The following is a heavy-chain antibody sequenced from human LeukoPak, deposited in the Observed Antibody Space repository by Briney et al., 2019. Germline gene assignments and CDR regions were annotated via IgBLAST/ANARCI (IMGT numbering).Heavy chain of an antibody. Sequence: ASVKVSCKASGYSFTSYAINWVRQAPGQGLEWIGWISAYNGNTNYAQKLQGRVTMTTDTSTSTAYMELRSLRSDDTAVYYCAGGDYPDRDFDYWGQGTLVTVSS. CDR3: AGGDYPDRDFDY. V-gene: IGHV1-18*01. J-gene: IGHJ4*02. D-gene: IGHD4-17*01. CDR1: GYSFTSYA. CDR2: ISAYNGNT.